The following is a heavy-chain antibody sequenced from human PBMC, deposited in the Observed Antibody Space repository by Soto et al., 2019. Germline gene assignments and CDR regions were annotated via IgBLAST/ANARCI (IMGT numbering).Heavy chain of an antibody. J-gene: IGHJ3*02. CDR3: TIGSWSGEVFDI. CDR2: IIPMLGIA. Sequence: QVQLVQSGAEVKKPGSAVKVSCKDSGGTFSTYSMFWVRQAPGQGLEWMGRIIPMLGIANYAQKFQGRVTSTEDKSTGTAYMELSSLRYEDTALYYCTIGSWSGEVFDIWGQGTMVTVSS. V-gene: IGHV1-69*02. CDR1: GGTFSTYS. D-gene: IGHD2-21*01.